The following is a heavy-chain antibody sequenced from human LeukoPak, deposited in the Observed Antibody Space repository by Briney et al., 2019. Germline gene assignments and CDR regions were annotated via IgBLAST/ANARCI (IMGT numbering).Heavy chain of an antibody. CDR3: ARDYGWRGGGWGGEGYYMDV. V-gene: IGHV3-33*01. CDR2: IWYDGSNK. D-gene: IGHD2-8*02. Sequence: GGSLRLSCAASGFTFSSYGMHWVRQAPGKGLEWVAVIWYDGSNKYYADYEKGRFTISRDNSKNPQYLQMNMLTDEDTAVYYGARDYGWRGGGWGGEGYYMDVWGKGTTVTVSS. J-gene: IGHJ6*03. CDR1: GFTFSSYG.